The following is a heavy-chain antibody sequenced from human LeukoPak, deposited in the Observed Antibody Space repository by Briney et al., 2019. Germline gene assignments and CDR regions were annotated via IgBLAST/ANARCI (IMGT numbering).Heavy chain of an antibody. CDR3: ARVGSSGYYYVY. Sequence: ASVKVSCKASGYTFTSYDINWVRQATGQGLEWMGWMNPNSGNTGYAQKFQGRVTMTRNTSISTAYMELSSLRSDDTAVYYCARVGSSGYYYVYWGQGTLVTVSS. J-gene: IGHJ4*02. CDR2: MNPNSGNT. D-gene: IGHD3-22*01. V-gene: IGHV1-8*01. CDR1: GYTFTSYD.